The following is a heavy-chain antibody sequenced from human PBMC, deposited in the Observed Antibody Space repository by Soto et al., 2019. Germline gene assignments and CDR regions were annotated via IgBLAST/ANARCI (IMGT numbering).Heavy chain of an antibody. CDR3: ARDPPQSIAVAGDVRDY. J-gene: IGHJ4*02. CDR1: GGTFSSYT. Sequence: QVQLVQSGAEVKKPGSSVKVSCKASGGTFSSYTISWVRQAPGQGLEWMGRIIPILGIANYAQKFQGRVTITADKSTSTAYMELSSLRSEDTAVYYCARDPPQSIAVAGDVRDYWGQGTLVTVSS. D-gene: IGHD6-19*01. V-gene: IGHV1-69*08. CDR2: IIPILGIA.